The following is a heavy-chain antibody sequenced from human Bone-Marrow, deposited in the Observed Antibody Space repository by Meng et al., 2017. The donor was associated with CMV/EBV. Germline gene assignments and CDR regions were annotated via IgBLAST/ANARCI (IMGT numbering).Heavy chain of an antibody. CDR1: GFTFSSYW. J-gene: IGHJ4*02. D-gene: IGHD1-14*01. CDR2: IKYDGSEK. Sequence: GGSLRLSCAASGFTFSSYWMSWVRQAPGKGLEWVANIKYDGSEKFYVDSVKGRFTISRDNAKNSLFLQMNSLRVDDTAVYYCGRNRVDFWGQGILGTVSS. V-gene: IGHV3-7*01. CDR3: GRNRVDF.